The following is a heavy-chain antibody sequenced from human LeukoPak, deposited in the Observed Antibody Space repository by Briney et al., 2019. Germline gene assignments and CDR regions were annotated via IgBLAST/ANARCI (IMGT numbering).Heavy chain of an antibody. CDR1: GGSISSYY. J-gene: IGHJ5*02. V-gene: IGHV4-59*01. Sequence: PSETLSLTCTVSGGSISSYYWSWIRQPPGKGLEWIGYIYYSGSTNYNPSLKSRVTISVDTSKNQFSLKLSSVTAADTAVYYCARERTYYYGSGSEFDPWGQGTLVTVSS. D-gene: IGHD3-10*01. CDR3: ARERTYYYGSGSEFDP. CDR2: IYYSGST.